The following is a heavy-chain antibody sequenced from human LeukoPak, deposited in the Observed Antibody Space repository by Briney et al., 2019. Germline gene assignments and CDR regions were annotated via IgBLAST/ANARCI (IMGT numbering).Heavy chain of an antibody. D-gene: IGHD2-15*01. CDR1: GYTLTELS. CDR3: ATDRRYCSGGSYSYWYFDL. Sequence: ASVKVSCKVSGYTLTELSMHWVRQAPGKGLEWMGGFDPEDGETIYAQKFQGRVTMTEDTSTDTAYMELSSLRSEDTAVYYCATDRRYCSGGSYSYWYFDLWGRGTLVTVSS. V-gene: IGHV1-24*01. CDR2: FDPEDGET. J-gene: IGHJ2*01.